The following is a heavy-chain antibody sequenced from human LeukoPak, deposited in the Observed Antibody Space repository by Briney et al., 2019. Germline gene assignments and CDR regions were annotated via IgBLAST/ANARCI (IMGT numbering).Heavy chain of an antibody. D-gene: IGHD3-3*01. CDR3: ATPSGFWSGYSHFDY. J-gene: IGHJ4*02. Sequence: ASVKVSCKVSGYTLTELSMHWVRQAPGKGLEWMGGFDPEGGETIYAQKFQGRVTMTEDTSTDTAYMELSSLRSKDTAVYYCATPSGFWSGYSHFDYWGQGTLVTVSS. CDR1: GYTLTELS. V-gene: IGHV1-24*01. CDR2: FDPEGGET.